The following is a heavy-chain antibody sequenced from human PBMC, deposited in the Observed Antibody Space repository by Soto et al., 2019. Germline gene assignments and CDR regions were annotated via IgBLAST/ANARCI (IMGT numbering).Heavy chain of an antibody. V-gene: IGHV3-21*01. D-gene: IGHD4-17*01. CDR2: ISSSSSYI. CDR3: ARDSTVTTWFDY. CDR1: GFTFSSYS. Sequence: EVQLVESGGGLVKPGGSLRLSCAASGFTFSSYSMNWVRQAPGKGLEWVSSISSSSSYIYYADSVKGRFTISRDNAKNSLYLQMNSLRAEDTAVYYCARDSTVTTWFDYWGQGTLDTVSS. J-gene: IGHJ4*02.